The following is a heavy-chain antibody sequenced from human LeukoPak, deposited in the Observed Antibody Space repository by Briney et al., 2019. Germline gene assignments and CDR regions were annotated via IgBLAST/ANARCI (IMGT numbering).Heavy chain of an antibody. J-gene: IGHJ5*02. CDR1: GGSMSSYY. CDR3: ARAIDKALSNWFDP. Sequence: PSETLSLTCTVSGGSMSSYYWNWIRQPAGKGLEWIGRIYTSGSSHYNPSLKSRVSMSIDTSRNQFSLKLTSVTAADTAVYYRARAIDKALSNWFDPWGQRTLVTVSS. V-gene: IGHV4-4*07. CDR2: IYTSGSS.